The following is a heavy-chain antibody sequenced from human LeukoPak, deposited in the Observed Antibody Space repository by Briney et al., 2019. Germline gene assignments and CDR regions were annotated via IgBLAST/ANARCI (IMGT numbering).Heavy chain of an antibody. D-gene: IGHD3-10*01. V-gene: IGHV1-18*01. Sequence: ASVKVSCMASLYTFTSYSICWVRQAPGQGVEWMGWISAYKGNTNYAQKLQGRVTMTTETSTSTAYMELRSLRSDDTAVYYCARGVSFHGSGSYADYWGQGTLVTVSS. CDR1: LYTFTSYS. CDR2: ISAYKGNT. CDR3: ARGVSFHGSGSYADY. J-gene: IGHJ4*02.